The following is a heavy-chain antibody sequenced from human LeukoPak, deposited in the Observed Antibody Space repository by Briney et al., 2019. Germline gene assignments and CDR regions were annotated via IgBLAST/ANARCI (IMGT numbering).Heavy chain of an antibody. J-gene: IGHJ6*03. Sequence: PGGSLRLSCAASGFTFSSYGMSWVRQAPGKGLEWVSAISGSGGSTYYADSVKGRFTISRDNSKNTLYLQMNSLRAEDTAVYNCAKDRCSNGIGCYYYYMDVWGKGTTVTISS. D-gene: IGHD2-8*01. CDR1: GFTFSSYG. CDR2: ISGSGGST. CDR3: AKDRCSNGIGCYYYYMDV. V-gene: IGHV3-23*01.